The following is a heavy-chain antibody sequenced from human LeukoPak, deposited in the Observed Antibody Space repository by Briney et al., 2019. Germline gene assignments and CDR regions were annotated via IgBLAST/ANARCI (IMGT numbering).Heavy chain of an antibody. CDR3: ANARITMVRGVIENFDY. CDR1: GFTFSSYA. D-gene: IGHD3-10*01. V-gene: IGHV3-23*01. J-gene: IGHJ4*02. CDR2: ISGSGGST. Sequence: GGSLRLSCAASGFTFSSYAMSWVRQAPGKGLEWVSAISGSGGSTYYADSVKGRFTISRDNSKNTLYLQMSSLRAEGTAVYYCANARITMVRGVIENFDYWGQGTLVTVSS.